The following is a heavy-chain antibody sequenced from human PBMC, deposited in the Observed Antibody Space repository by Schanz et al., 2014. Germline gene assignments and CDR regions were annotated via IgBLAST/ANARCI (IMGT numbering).Heavy chain of an antibody. D-gene: IGHD3-10*01. CDR3: ARGSPENMIRGELDY. V-gene: IGHV1-46*03. CDR1: GYTFTSYS. J-gene: IGHJ4*02. CDR2: INPIGGST. Sequence: QVQLVQSWAEVKGPGASVKVSCKASGYTFTSYSMHWVRQAPGQGLEWMGIINPIGGSTTYAQKFRGAVTLTTDTSTDTAYLELTSLRSEDTAVYYCARGSPENMIRGELDYWGQGTLVTVSS.